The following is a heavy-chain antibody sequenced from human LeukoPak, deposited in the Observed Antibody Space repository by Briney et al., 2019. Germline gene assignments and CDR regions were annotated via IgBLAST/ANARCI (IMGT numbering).Heavy chain of an antibody. D-gene: IGHD3-10*01. V-gene: IGHV4-34*01. CDR1: GGSFSGYY. CDR2: INHSGST. J-gene: IGHJ3*02. Sequence: SETLSLTCAVYGGSFSGYYWSWIRQPPGKGLEWIGEINHSGSTNYNPSLKSRVTISVDTSRNQFSLKLSSVTAADTAVYYCARTLPLGAFDIWGQGTMVTVSS. CDR3: ARTLPLGAFDI.